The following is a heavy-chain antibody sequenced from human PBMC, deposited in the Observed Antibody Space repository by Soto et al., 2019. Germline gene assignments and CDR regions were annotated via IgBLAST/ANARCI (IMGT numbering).Heavy chain of an antibody. Sequence: SCPTLVNPTEALTLTCTVSGFSLSNARMGVSWIRQPPGKALEWLAHIFSNDEKSYSTTLKSRLTISQDTSKSQVVLTMTNMDPVDTATYYCARIAVVTLLGMDVWGQGTTVTVSS. V-gene: IGHV2-26*01. CDR3: ARIAVVTLLGMDV. J-gene: IGHJ6*02. D-gene: IGHD2-21*02. CDR2: IFSNDEK. CDR1: GFSLSNARMG.